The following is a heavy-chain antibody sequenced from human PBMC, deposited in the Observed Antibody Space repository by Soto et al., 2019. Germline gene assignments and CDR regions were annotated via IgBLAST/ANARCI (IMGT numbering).Heavy chain of an antibody. Sequence: DVQLLESGGGLVQPGGSLRLYCAASGFSFSSYAMSWVRQAPGTGLEWASVISGSGATTFYRESVKGRFTISRDNSKNTVYLPLNSLRAEDTALYYCAKDHGGDYGDPLYFFDYWGQGALVIVSS. J-gene: IGHJ4*02. V-gene: IGHV3-23*01. D-gene: IGHD4-17*01. CDR3: AKDHGGDYGDPLYFFDY. CDR2: ISGSGATT. CDR1: GFSFSSYA.